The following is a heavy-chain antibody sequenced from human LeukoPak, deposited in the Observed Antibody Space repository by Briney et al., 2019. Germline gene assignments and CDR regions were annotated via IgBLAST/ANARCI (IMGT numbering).Heavy chain of an antibody. CDR3: AKTYYFGRNYYDSSGYYFDY. D-gene: IGHD3-22*01. J-gene: IGHJ4*02. CDR2: ISGSGGST. CDR1: GFTFSSYA. Sequence: GGSLRLSCAASGFTFSSYAMSWVRQAPGKGLEWVSVISGSGGSTYYADSVKGRFTISRDNSKNTLYLQMNSLRAEDTAVCYCAKTYYFGRNYYDSSGYYFDYWGQGTLVTVSS. V-gene: IGHV3-23*01.